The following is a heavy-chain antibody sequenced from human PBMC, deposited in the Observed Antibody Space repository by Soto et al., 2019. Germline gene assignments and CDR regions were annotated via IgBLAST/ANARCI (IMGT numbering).Heavy chain of an antibody. J-gene: IGHJ5*02. V-gene: IGHV5-10-1*01. CDR1: GYSFTSYW. D-gene: IGHD2-21*01. CDR2: IDPSDSYT. CDR3: ARHVVIPRGWFDP. Sequence: GESLKSSCKGSGYSFTSYWISWVRQMPGEGLEWMGRIDPSDSYTNYSPSFQGHVTISADKSISTAYLQWSSLRASDTAMYYCARHVVIPRGWFDPWGQGTLVTVSS.